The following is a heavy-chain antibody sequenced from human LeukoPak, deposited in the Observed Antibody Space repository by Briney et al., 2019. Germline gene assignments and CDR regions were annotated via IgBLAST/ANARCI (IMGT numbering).Heavy chain of an antibody. CDR3: ARGQYYYESSAYYYFDY. CDR2: TYYRSKWYN. Sequence: SQTLSLTCALSGDTVSSISAAWNWIRQSPSRGLEWLVRTYYRSKWYNDYAVSVKSRVTINPDTSKNQFSLQLNSVTPEDTAVYYCARGQYYYESSAYYYFDYWGQGTLVTVSS. D-gene: IGHD3-22*01. J-gene: IGHJ4*02. CDR1: GDTVSSISAA. V-gene: IGHV6-1*01.